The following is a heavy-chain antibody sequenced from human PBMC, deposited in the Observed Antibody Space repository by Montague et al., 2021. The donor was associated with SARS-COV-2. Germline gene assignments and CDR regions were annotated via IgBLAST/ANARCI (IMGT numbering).Heavy chain of an antibody. V-gene: IGHV4-39*01. CDR1: GGSISSSSNY. Sequence: SETLSLTCTVSGGSISSSSNYWGWIRQPPGKGLEWIESIYYSGSTYYXXXLKSRVTISVDTSKNQFSLKLNSVTAADTAVYYCARLVWFGELSSENWFDPWGQGTLVTVSS. D-gene: IGHD3-10*01. CDR3: ARLVWFGELSSENWFDP. J-gene: IGHJ5*02. CDR2: IYYSGST.